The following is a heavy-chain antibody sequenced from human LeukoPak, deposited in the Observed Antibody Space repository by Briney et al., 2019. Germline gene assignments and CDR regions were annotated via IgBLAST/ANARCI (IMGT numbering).Heavy chain of an antibody. CDR3: ARGLVGPAAFDP. Sequence: SETLSLTCTVSGGSISSYYWSWIRQPPGKGLEWIGEINHSGSTNYNPSLKSRVTISVDTSKNQFSLKLSSVTAADTAVYYCARGLVGPAAFDPWGQGTLVTVSS. V-gene: IGHV4-34*01. CDR2: INHSGST. CDR1: GGSISSYY. D-gene: IGHD2-2*01. J-gene: IGHJ5*02.